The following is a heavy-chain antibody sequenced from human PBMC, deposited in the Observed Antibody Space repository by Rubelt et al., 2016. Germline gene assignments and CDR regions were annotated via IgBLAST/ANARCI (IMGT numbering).Heavy chain of an antibody. Sequence: QVQLQESGPGLVKPSETLSLTCTVSGYSISSGYYWGWIRQPPGKGLEWIGSIYYSGSTYYNPSLKGRVTISGDTSKNQFSLKLSSVTAADTAVYYCARHGEEMATIAPLDYWGQGTLVTVSS. CDR2: IYYSGST. V-gene: IGHV4-38-2*02. CDR1: GYSISSGYY. CDR3: ARHGEEMATIAPLDY. D-gene: IGHD5-24*01. J-gene: IGHJ4*02.